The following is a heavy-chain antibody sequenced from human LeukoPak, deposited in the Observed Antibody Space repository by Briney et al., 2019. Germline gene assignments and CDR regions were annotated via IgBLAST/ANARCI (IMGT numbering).Heavy chain of an antibody. CDR3: ARDQRATASTGSYFDY. CDR1: GFTFSSYG. J-gene: IGHJ4*02. D-gene: IGHD1-1*01. CDR2: VSSSSSYI. Sequence: GGSLRLSCAASGFTFSSYGMNWVRQAPGKGLEWVSSVSSSSSYIYYADSVKGRFTISRDNAKNSLSLQMNSLRAEATAVHYCARDQRATASTGSYFDYWGQGTLVTVSS. V-gene: IGHV3-21*01.